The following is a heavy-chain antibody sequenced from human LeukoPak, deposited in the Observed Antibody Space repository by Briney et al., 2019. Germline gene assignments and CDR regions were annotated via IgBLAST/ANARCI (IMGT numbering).Heavy chain of an antibody. Sequence: GRSLRLSCAASGFTFSSHTMYWVRQTPGKGLEWVALISYDGKNKYYGDSVNGRFTISRDNTKNTLYLQMNSLRADDIGVYYCVRVMTTTRNFDYWGPGTLVTVSS. V-gene: IGHV3-30*04. CDR3: VRVMTTTRNFDY. CDR2: ISYDGKNK. D-gene: IGHD1-1*01. CDR1: GFTFSSHT. J-gene: IGHJ4*02.